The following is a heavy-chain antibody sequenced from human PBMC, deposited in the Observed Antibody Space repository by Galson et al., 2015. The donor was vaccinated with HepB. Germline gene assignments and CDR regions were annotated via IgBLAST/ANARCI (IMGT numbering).Heavy chain of an antibody. D-gene: IGHD6-13*01. CDR3: ARESKTGYSSSWCYDY. CDR2: IKQDGSEK. J-gene: IGHJ4*02. Sequence: SLRLSCAASGFTFSSYRMSWVRQAPGKGLEWVANIKQDGSEKYYVDSVKGRFTISRDNAKNSLYLQMNSLRAEDTAVYYCARESKTGYSSSWCYDYWGQGTLVTVSS. CDR1: GFTFSSYR. V-gene: IGHV3-7*01.